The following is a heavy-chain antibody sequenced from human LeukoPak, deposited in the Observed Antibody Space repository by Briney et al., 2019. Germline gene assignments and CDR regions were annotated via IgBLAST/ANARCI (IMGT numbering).Heavy chain of an antibody. CDR1: GGSISSYY. Sequence: SETLSLTCTVSGGSISSYYWSWIRQPPGKGLEWIGYIYYSGSTNYNPSLKSRVTISVDTSKNQFSLKLSSVTAADTAVYHCARHVPSYYYYGMDVWGQGTTVTVSS. CDR2: IYYSGST. D-gene: IGHD2-2*01. CDR3: ARHVPSYYYYGMDV. J-gene: IGHJ6*02. V-gene: IGHV4-59*08.